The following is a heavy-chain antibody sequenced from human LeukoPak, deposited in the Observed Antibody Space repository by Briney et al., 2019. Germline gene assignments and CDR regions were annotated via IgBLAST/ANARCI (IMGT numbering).Heavy chain of an antibody. D-gene: IGHD4-17*01. J-gene: IGHJ4*02. CDR2: ISSNGGST. V-gene: IGHV3-64D*06. CDR1: GFTFSNYA. CDR3: VKARDSLGYGDYGFDY. Sequence: PGGSLRLSCSASGFTFSNYAMHWVRQAPGKGLEYVSAISSNGGSTYYAGSVKGRFTISRDNSKNTLYLQMSSLRAEDTAVYYCVKARDSLGYGDYGFDYWGQGTLVTVSS.